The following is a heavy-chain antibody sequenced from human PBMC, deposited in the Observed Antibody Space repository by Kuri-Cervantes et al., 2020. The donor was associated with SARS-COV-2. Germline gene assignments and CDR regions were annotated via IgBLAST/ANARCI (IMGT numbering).Heavy chain of an antibody. V-gene: IGHV5-51*01. CDR3: ARGIVVVPAALGHFDL. J-gene: IGHJ2*01. CDR2: IYPGDSDT. D-gene: IGHD2-2*01. CDR1: GYSFTSCW. Sequence: GGSLRLSCKGSGYSFTSCWIGWVRQMPGKGLEWMGIIYPGDSDTRYSPSFQGQVTISADKSISTAYLQWSSLKASDTAMYYCARGIVVVPAALGHFDLWGRGTLVTVSS.